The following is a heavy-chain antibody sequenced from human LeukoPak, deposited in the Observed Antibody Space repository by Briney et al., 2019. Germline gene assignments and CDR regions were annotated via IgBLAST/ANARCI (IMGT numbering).Heavy chain of an antibody. J-gene: IGHJ3*02. V-gene: IGHV3-66*02. D-gene: IGHD3-22*01. CDR3: ARDLPPGYYDSRPRAFDI. CDR1: GFTVSSNY. Sequence: GGSLRLSCAASGFTVSSNYMSWVRQAPGKGLGWVSVIYSGGSTYYADSVKGRFTISRDNSKNTLYLQMNSLRAEDTAVYYCARDLPPGYYDSRPRAFDIWGQGTMVTVSS. CDR2: IYSGGST.